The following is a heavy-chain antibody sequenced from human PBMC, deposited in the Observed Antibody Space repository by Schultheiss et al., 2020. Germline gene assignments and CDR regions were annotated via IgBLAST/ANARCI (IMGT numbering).Heavy chain of an antibody. D-gene: IGHD6-19*01. CDR3: TTVPARLVLYG. J-gene: IGHJ4*02. CDR1: GFTFSSYW. CDR2: IKSKTDGGTT. Sequence: GGSLRLSCAASGFTFSSYWMSWVRQAPGKGLEWVGRIKSKTDGGTTDYAAPVKGRFTISRDDSKNTLYLQMNSLKTEDTAMYYCTTVPARLVLYGWGQGTLVTFSS. V-gene: IGHV3-15*01.